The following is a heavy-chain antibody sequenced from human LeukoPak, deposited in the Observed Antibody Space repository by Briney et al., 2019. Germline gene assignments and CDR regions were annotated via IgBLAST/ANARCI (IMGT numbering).Heavy chain of an antibody. CDR1: GGPISSYY. Sequence: PSETLSLTCTVSGGPISSYYWSWIRQPPGKGLEWIGYIYYSGSTNYNPSLKSRVTISVDTSKNQFSLKLSSVTAADTAVYYCARAVGAPRRFDYWGQGTLVTVSS. J-gene: IGHJ4*02. D-gene: IGHD1-26*01. CDR2: IYYSGST. CDR3: ARAVGAPRRFDY. V-gene: IGHV4-59*08.